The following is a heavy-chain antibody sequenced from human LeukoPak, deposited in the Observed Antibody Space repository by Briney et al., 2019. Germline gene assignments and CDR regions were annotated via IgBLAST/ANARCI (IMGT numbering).Heavy chain of an antibody. D-gene: IGHD3-22*01. J-gene: IGHJ5*02. Sequence: GGSLRLSCAASGFIFSNYAMYWVRQAPGKGLESVAAISTKGGSTSYADSVKGRITISRDDSKNTLYLQMNSLRAEDTAVYYCLVLGNIIVVAEGWFDPWGQGTLDTVSS. CDR3: LVLGNIIVVAEGWFDP. CDR2: ISTKGGST. CDR1: GFIFSNYA. V-gene: IGHV3-64*04.